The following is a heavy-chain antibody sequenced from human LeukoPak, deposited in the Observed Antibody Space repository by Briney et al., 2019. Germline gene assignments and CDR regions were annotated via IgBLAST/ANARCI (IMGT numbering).Heavy chain of an antibody. CDR2: IYYSGST. D-gene: IGHD3-10*01. J-gene: IGHJ6*03. CDR3: ASGTFGELFPNYYYYYYMGV. CDR1: GGSISSSSYY. Sequence: PSETLSLTCTVSGGSISSSSYYWGWIRQPPGKGLEWIGSIYYSGSTYYNPSLKSRVTISVDTSKNQFSLKLSSVTAADTAVYYCASGTFGELFPNYYYYYYMGVWGKGTTVTVSS. V-gene: IGHV4-39*01.